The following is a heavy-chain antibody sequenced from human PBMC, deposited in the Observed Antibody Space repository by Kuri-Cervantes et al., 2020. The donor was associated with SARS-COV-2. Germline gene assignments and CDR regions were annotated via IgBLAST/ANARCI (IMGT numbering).Heavy chain of an antibody. V-gene: IGHV4-59*01. Sequence: GSLRLSCTVSGGSISSYCWSWIRQPPGKGLEWIGYIYYSGSTNYNPSLKSRVTISVDTSKNQFSLKLRSVTAADTAVYYCARHATYYYDSSGYYVWGQGTLVTVSS. CDR2: IYYSGST. D-gene: IGHD3-22*01. CDR3: ARHATYYYDSSGYYV. J-gene: IGHJ4*02. CDR1: GGSISSYC.